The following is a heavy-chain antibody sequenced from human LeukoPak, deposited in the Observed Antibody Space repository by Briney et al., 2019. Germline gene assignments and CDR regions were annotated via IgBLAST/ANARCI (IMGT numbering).Heavy chain of an antibody. Sequence: ASVKVSCKASGYTFTGYYMHWVRQAPGQGLEWMGWINPNSGGTNYAQKFQGRVTMTRDTSISTAYMELSRLRSDDTAVYYCARVLRFFEWLPHYYYYYMDVWGKGTTVTVSS. J-gene: IGHJ6*03. CDR2: INPNSGGT. V-gene: IGHV1-2*02. CDR1: GYTFTGYY. D-gene: IGHD3-3*01. CDR3: ARVLRFFEWLPHYYYYYMDV.